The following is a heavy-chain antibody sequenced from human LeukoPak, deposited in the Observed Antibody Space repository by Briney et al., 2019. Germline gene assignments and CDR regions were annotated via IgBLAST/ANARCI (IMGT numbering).Heavy chain of an antibody. CDR2: FDLGDGET. J-gene: IGHJ4*02. D-gene: IGHD5-12*01. CDR1: GYTLTELS. Sequence: ASAKVSCKVSGYTLTELSMHWVRQAPGKGLEWMGGFDLGDGETIFAQKFQGRVTMTEDTSTDTAYMELRSLTSEDTAVYYCAAGDPWHLLDHWGQGTLVTVSS. V-gene: IGHV1-24*01. CDR3: AAGDPWHLLDH.